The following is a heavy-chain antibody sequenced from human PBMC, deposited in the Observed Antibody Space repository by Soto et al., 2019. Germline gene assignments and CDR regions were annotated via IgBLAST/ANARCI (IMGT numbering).Heavy chain of an antibody. Sequence: QVQLVQSGAEVKKPGASVKVSCKASGYTFTSYGIGWVRQAPGQGLEWMGWISAYNGNTNYAQKLQGRVTMTTDTSTSTAYMELRSLRSDETAVYYCARDQWDIVVVPAAILGAFDIWGQGTMVTVSS. V-gene: IGHV1-18*01. CDR2: ISAYNGNT. CDR3: ARDQWDIVVVPAAILGAFDI. J-gene: IGHJ3*02. D-gene: IGHD2-2*02. CDR1: GYTFTSYG.